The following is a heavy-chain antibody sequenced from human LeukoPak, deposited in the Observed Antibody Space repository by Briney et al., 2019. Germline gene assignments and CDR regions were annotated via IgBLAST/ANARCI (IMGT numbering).Heavy chain of an antibody. J-gene: IGHJ5*02. D-gene: IGHD6-13*01. CDR3: ARGSLIAAAGTYWFHP. Sequence: SQTLSLTCAISGDSVSSNSAAWNWIRQSPSRGLEWLGRTYYRSKWYNDYAVSVKSRITINPDTSKNQFSLQLNSVTPEDTAVYYCARGSLIAAAGTYWFHPWGQGTLVTVSS. CDR1: GDSVSSNSAA. CDR2: TYYRSKWYN. V-gene: IGHV6-1*01.